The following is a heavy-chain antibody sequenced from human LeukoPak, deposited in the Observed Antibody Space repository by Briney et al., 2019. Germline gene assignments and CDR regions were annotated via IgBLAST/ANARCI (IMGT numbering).Heavy chain of an antibody. J-gene: IGHJ4*02. Sequence: SETLSLTSSVSGASISRYYWSWIRQPPGKGLELIGYVFTSGSTNYNPSLKSRVTISGDTSKNQFSLKLNSVTPADTAIYYCAGGGYCSRASCFAPLFDYWGQAAVDPVSS. CDR3: AGGGYCSRASCFAPLFDY. D-gene: IGHD2-2*01. CDR1: GASISRYY. V-gene: IGHV4-59*01. CDR2: VFTSGST.